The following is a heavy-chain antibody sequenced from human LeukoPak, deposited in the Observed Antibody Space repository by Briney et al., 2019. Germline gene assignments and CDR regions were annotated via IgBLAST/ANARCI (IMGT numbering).Heavy chain of an antibody. Sequence: PGGSLRLSCAASGFTFSSYGMHWVRQAPGKGLEWVAVISYDGSNKYYADSVKGRFTISRDNSKNTLYLQMNSLRAEDTAVYYCARRGYSYGPLDYWGQGTLVTVSS. V-gene: IGHV3-30*03. J-gene: IGHJ4*02. CDR1: GFTFSSYG. CDR2: ISYDGSNK. CDR3: ARRGYSYGPLDY. D-gene: IGHD5-18*01.